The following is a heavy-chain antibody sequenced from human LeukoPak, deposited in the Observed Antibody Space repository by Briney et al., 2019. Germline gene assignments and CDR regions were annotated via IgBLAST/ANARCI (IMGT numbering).Heavy chain of an antibody. CDR2: INHSGST. CDR1: GGSFSGYY. J-gene: IGHJ4*02. D-gene: IGHD1-26*01. V-gene: IGHV4-34*01. Sequence: KPSETLSLTCAVYGGSFSGYYWSWIRQPPGKWLEWIGEINHSGSTNYNPSLKSRVTISVDTSKNQFSLKLSSVTAADTAVYYCARGQTIVGATGDFWGQGTLVTVSS. CDR3: ARGQTIVGATGDF.